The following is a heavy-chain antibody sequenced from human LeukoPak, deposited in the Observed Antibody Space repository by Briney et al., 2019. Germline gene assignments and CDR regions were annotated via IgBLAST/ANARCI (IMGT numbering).Heavy chain of an antibody. CDR2: ISSSSSYI. CDR1: GFTFSSYS. V-gene: IGHV3-21*01. J-gene: IGHJ6*02. Sequence: GGSLRLSCAASGFTFSSYSMNWVRQAPGKGLEWVSSISSSSSYIYYADSVKGRFTISRDNAKNSLYPQMNSLRAEDTAVYYCARAPPGAVAKGSDGMDVWGQGTTVTVSS. CDR3: ARAPPGAVAKGSDGMDV. D-gene: IGHD2-15*01.